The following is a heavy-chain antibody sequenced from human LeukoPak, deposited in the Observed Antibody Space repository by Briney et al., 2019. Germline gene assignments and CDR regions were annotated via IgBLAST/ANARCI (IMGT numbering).Heavy chain of an antibody. V-gene: IGHV4-39*01. D-gene: IGHD6-19*01. Sequence: SETLSLTCTVSGGSISSLTYYWGWIRQPPGKGLEWIASIYYSGTTYYSPSLKSRVAISVNRSNNQFSLRLSSVTAADTAVYFCTGYSAGWTSGGGYWGQGTVVTVSS. J-gene: IGHJ4*02. CDR1: GGSISSLTYY. CDR2: IYYSGTT. CDR3: TGYSAGWTSGGGY.